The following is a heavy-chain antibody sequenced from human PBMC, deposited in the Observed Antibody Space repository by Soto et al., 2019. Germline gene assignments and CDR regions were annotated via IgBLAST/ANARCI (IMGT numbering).Heavy chain of an antibody. V-gene: IGHV3-9*01. D-gene: IGHD2-21*02. CDR3: AKGKHIVVVTATDAFDI. CDR2: ISWNSGSI. J-gene: IGHJ3*02. Sequence: EVQLVESGGGLVQPGRSLRLSCAASGFTFDDYAMHWVRQAPGKGLEWGSGISWNSGSIGYADSVKGRFTISRDNAKNSVYLEMNSVRAEDTALYYCAKGKHIVVVTATDAFDIWGEATMDTVSS. CDR1: GFTFDDYA.